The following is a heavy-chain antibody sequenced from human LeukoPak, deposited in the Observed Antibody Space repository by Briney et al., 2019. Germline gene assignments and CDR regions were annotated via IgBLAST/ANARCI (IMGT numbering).Heavy chain of an antibody. CDR2: ISTRDNTI. CDR1: GFTFSDYY. J-gene: IGHJ4*02. Sequence: GETLRLSCTASGFTFSDYYMSWIRQTPGKGLEWLSYISTRDNTIQFADSVKGRFTISRDNANNSVFLQMNNLRAEDSAMYYCARGARWAYYFDYWGQGSLVTVSS. CDR3: ARGARWAYYFDY. D-gene: IGHD3-16*01. V-gene: IGHV3-11*01.